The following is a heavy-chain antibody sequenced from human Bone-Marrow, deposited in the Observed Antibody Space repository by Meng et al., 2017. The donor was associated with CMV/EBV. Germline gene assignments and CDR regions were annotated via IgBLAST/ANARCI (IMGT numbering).Heavy chain of an antibody. J-gene: IGHJ6*02. V-gene: IGHV3-23*01. CDR1: GFTFSSYG. Sequence: GESLKISCAASGFTFSSYGMHWVRQAPGKGLEWVATISGSGGTIYYAGSVKGRFTISRDNSKNTVYLQMSSLTAEDTAVYYCAKDLGDYDISGCYRDYCGMDVWGQGTTVTVSS. CDR3: AKDLGDYDISGCYRDYCGMDV. D-gene: IGHD3-22*01. CDR2: ISGSGGTI.